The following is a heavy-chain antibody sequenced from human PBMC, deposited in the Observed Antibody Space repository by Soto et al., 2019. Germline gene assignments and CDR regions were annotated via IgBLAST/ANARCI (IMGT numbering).Heavy chain of an antibody. V-gene: IGHV3-74*01. D-gene: IGHD6-19*01. J-gene: IGHJ3*02. Sequence: GGSLRLSCAASGFTFSSYWMHWVRQAPGKGLVWVSRINSDGSSTSYADSVKGRFTISRDNAKNTLYLQMNSLRAEDTAVYYCARDSSGWYWGYAFDIWGQGTMVTVS. CDR2: INSDGSST. CDR1: GFTFSSYW. CDR3: ARDSSGWYWGYAFDI.